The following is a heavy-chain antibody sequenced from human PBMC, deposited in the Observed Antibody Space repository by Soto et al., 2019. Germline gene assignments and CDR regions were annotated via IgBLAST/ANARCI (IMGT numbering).Heavy chain of an antibody. CDR3: AKDRREQDYTYYFDY. CDR1: GFTCSSYG. CDR2: ISYDGSNK. V-gene: IGHV3-30*18. J-gene: IGHJ4*02. Sequence: PGGSLRLSCAASGFTCSSYGMHWVRQAPGKGLEWVAVISYDGSNKYYADSVKGRFTISRDNSKNTLYLQMNSLRAEDTAVYYCAKDRREQDYTYYFDYWRQGTLVTVSS. D-gene: IGHD4-4*01.